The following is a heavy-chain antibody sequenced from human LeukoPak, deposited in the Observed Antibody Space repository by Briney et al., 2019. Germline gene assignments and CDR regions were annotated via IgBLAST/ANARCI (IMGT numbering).Heavy chain of an antibody. CDR1: GGSISSYY. CDR3: ARMGYGDYPDY. Sequence: SETLSLTCTVSGGSISSYYWSWIRQPPGKGLEWIGYIYYSGSTNYNPSLKSRVTISVDTSKNQFSLKLSSVTAADTAVYYCARMGYGDYPDYWGQGTLVTVSS. V-gene: IGHV4-59*01. J-gene: IGHJ4*02. CDR2: IYYSGST. D-gene: IGHD4-17*01.